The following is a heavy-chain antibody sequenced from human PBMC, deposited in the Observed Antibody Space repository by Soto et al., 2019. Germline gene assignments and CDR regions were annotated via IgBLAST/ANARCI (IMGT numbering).Heavy chain of an antibody. V-gene: IGHV1-69*12. Sequence: QVQLVQSGAEVKKPGSSVKVSCKASGGTFSSYAISWVRQAPGQGLEWMGGNIPIFGTANYAQKFQGRVTLTADETTRTAYVELSSLRAEDTAVYYCARPIAGRSGAHYYYYGMDVWGQGTTVTVAS. CDR3: ARPIAGRSGAHYYYYGMDV. CDR2: NIPIFGTA. D-gene: IGHD2-15*01. CDR1: GGTFSSYA. J-gene: IGHJ6*02.